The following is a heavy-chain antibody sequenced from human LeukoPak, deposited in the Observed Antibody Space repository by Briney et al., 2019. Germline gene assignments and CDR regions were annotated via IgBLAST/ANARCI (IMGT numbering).Heavy chain of an antibody. V-gene: IGHV3-7*01. D-gene: IGHD3-22*01. CDR3: ARDWRDSSGKFPNDAFDI. J-gene: IGHJ3*02. CDR1: GFTFSTYW. CDR2: IKPDGSQI. Sequence: GGSLRLSCAASGFTFSTYWMTWVRQAPGKGLEWVANIKPDGSQIYYVDSVKGRFTISRDNAKNSLYLQMNSLRAEDTAVYYCARDWRDSSGKFPNDAFDIWGQGTMVTVSS.